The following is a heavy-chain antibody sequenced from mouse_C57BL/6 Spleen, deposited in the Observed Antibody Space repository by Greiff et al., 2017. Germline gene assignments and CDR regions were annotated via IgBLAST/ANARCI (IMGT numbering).Heavy chain of an antibody. D-gene: IGHD4-1*01. V-gene: IGHV1-19*01. CDR1: GYTFTDYY. CDR2: INPYNGGT. Sequence: EVKLMESGPVLVKPGASVKMSCKASGYTFTDYYMNWVKQSHGKSLEWIGVINPYNGGTSYNQKFKGKATLTVDKSSSTAYMELNSLTSEDSAVYYCASEGTGTDWYFDVWGTGTTVTVSS. J-gene: IGHJ1*03. CDR3: ASEGTGTDWYFDV.